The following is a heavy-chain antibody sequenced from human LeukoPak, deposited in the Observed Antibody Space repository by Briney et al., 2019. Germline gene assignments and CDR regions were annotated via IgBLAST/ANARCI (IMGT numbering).Heavy chain of an antibody. D-gene: IGHD3-22*01. CDR2: INHSGST. J-gene: IGHJ1*01. CDR1: GGSFSGYY. V-gene: IGHV4-34*01. CDR3: ARSYYYDSSGYYYGEYFQH. Sequence: PSETLSLTCAVYGGSFSGYYWSWIRQPPGKGLEWIGEINHSGSTNYNPSLKSRVTISVDASKNQFSLKLSSVTAADTAVYYCARSYYYDSSGYYYGEYFQHWGQGTLVTVSS.